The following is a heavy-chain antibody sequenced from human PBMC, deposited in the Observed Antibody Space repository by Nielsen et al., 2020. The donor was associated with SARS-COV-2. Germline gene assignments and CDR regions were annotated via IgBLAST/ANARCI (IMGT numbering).Heavy chain of an antibody. CDR2: INSDGSST. CDR1: AFTFSTYW. V-gene: IGHV3-74*01. Sequence: GGSLRLSCAASAFTFSTYWMHWVRQAPGKGLVWVSRINSDGSSTSYADSVKGRFTISRDNTKNSLNLQMNSLRAEDTALYYCARDLNWNDPFGGQGTLVTVSS. D-gene: IGHD1-1*01. CDR3: ARDLNWNDPF. J-gene: IGHJ4*02.